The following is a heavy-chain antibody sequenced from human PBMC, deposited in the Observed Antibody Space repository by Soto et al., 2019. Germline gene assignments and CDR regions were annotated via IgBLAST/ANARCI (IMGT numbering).Heavy chain of an antibody. D-gene: IGHD3-3*01. Sequence: SETLSLTCTVSGGSISSYYWSWIRQPPGKGLEWIGYIYYSGSTNYNPSLKSRVTESVDTSKNQFSLKLSSVTAADTAVYYCARSGDYDFWSGYYTLDYYYYYGMDVWGQGTTVTVSS. CDR3: ARSGDYDFWSGYYTLDYYYYYGMDV. CDR2: IYYSGST. V-gene: IGHV4-59*01. J-gene: IGHJ6*02. CDR1: GGSISSYY.